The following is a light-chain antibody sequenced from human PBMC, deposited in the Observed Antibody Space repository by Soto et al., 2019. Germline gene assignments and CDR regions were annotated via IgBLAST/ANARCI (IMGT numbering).Light chain of an antibody. CDR2: AAP. CDR3: LQHNSYRWT. J-gene: IGKJ1*01. CDR1: EGNRNN. V-gene: IGKV1-17*01. Sequence: DIQMTQSPSSLAAFVGDRVTITCRASEGNRNNLGWYQQKPGKAPKRLIYAAPRLQSGVQSRFSGSGSGTEFTLTISSLQPEDFATYYCLQHNSYRWTFGQGTKVEIK.